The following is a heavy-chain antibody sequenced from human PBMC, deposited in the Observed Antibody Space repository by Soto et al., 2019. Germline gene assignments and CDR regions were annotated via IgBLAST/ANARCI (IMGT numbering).Heavy chain of an antibody. Sequence: ASVKVSCKASGYTFTSYGISWVRQAPGQGLEWMGWMNANSGNTGYAQKFQGRVTMTRNTSISTAYMELSSLRSEDTAVYYCARERVNWFDPWGQGTLVTVSS. V-gene: IGHV1-8*02. CDR3: ARERVNWFDP. CDR1: GYTFTSYG. J-gene: IGHJ5*02. CDR2: MNANSGNT.